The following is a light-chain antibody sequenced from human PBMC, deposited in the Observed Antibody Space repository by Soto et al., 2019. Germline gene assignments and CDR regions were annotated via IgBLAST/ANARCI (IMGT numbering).Light chain of an antibody. CDR1: QSVSNIY. J-gene: IGKJ2*01. CDR3: QQYGSSLYMYT. Sequence: ESVLTQSPGTLSLSPGERATLSCRASQSVSNIYIAWNQQKPGQAPRLLIYGSSSRATGVPDRFSGSGSGTDFTLTISRLEPEDFAVYYCQQYGSSLYMYTFGQGTKVDIK. V-gene: IGKV3-20*01. CDR2: GSS.